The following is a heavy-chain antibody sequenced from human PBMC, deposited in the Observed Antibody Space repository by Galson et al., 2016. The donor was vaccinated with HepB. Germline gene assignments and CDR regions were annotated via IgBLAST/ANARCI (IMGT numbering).Heavy chain of an antibody. CDR1: GFTFSSYA. CDR3: AKDRHLAYYDSSGYPTWFDY. CDR2: ISVSGGST. Sequence: SLRLSCAASGFTFSSYAMSWVRQAPGKGLEWVSAISVSGGSTYYADSVKGRFTISRDHSKPTLYLQMNSLRAEDTAVYYCAKDRHLAYYDSSGYPTWFDYWGQGTLVSVSS. J-gene: IGHJ4*02. V-gene: IGHV3-23*01. D-gene: IGHD3-22*01.